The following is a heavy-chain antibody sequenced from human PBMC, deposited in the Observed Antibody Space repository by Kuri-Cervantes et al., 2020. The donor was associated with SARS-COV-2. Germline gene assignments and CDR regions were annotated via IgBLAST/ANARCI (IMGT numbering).Heavy chain of an antibody. D-gene: IGHD1-7*01. CDR3: ARHSKLELHMDV. CDR2: IYPGDSDT. Sequence: GGSLRLSCKGSGYSFTSYWIGWVRQMPGKGLEWMGIIYPGDSDTRYSPSFQGQVTISDDKSISTAYLQWSSLKASDTAMYYCARHSKLELHMDVWGQGTTVTVSS. J-gene: IGHJ6*02. CDR1: GYSFTSYW. V-gene: IGHV5-51*01.